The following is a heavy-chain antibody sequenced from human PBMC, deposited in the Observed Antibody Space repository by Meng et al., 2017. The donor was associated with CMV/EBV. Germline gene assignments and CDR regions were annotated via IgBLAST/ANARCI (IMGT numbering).Heavy chain of an antibody. CDR2: ISYDGSNK. J-gene: IGHJ4*02. Sequence: GESLKISCAASGFTFSSYAMHWVRQAPGKGLEWVAVISYDGSNKHYADSVKGRFTISRDNSKNTLYLQMNSLRAEDTAVYYCARERVVPAARPGYFDYWGQGTLVTVSS. V-gene: IGHV3-30*04. CDR1: GFTFSSYA. D-gene: IGHD2-2*02. CDR3: ARERVVPAARPGYFDY.